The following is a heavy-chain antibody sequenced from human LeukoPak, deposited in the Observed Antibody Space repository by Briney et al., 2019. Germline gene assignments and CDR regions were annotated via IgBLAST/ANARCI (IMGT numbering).Heavy chain of an antibody. CDR2: IYYSGST. Sequence: SETLSPTCTVSGGSISSYYWSWIRQPPGKGLEWIGYIYYSGSTNYNPSLKSRVTISVDTSKNQFSLKLSSVTAADTAVYYCARGGYDYVWGSYRPYYFDYWGQGTLVTVSS. CDR1: GGSISSYY. D-gene: IGHD3-16*02. CDR3: ARGGYDYVWGSYRPYYFDY. V-gene: IGHV4-59*01. J-gene: IGHJ4*02.